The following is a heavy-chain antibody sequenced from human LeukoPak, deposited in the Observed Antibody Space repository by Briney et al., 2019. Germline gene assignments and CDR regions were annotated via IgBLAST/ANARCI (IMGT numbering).Heavy chain of an antibody. CDR3: AKDPHDSSGYYYPGPFDY. V-gene: IGHV3-23*01. D-gene: IGHD3-22*01. CDR2: ISGSGGST. Sequence: GGSLRLSCAASGFTFSSYAMSWVRQAPGKGLEWVSAISGSGGSTYYADSAKGRFTISRDNSKNTLYLQMNSLRAEDTAVYYCAKDPHDSSGYYYPGPFDYWGQGTLVTVSS. J-gene: IGHJ4*02. CDR1: GFTFSSYA.